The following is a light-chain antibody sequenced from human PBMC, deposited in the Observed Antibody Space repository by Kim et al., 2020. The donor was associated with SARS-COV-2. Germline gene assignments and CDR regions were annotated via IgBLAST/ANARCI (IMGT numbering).Light chain of an antibody. Sequence: PAGTVTITCGSGTGAVTSGYYPNWFQQKPGQAPRALIYNTGNKYSWTPARFSGSLLGDKAALTLSNVQPEDEAEYYCLLFYGGAWVFGGGTQLTVL. J-gene: IGLJ3*02. CDR1: TGAVTSGYY. V-gene: IGLV7-43*01. CDR3: LLFYGGAWV. CDR2: NTG.